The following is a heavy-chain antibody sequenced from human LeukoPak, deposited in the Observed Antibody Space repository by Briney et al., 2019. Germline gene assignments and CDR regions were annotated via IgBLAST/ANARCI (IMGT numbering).Heavy chain of an antibody. J-gene: IGHJ3*02. CDR1: GYTFTSYD. V-gene: IGHV1-8*01. D-gene: IGHD6-19*01. CDR3: ARDLRVGHNSGWYAFDI. Sequence: GASVKVSCKASGYTFTSYDINWVRQATGQGLEWMGWMNPNSGNTGYAQKFQGRVTMTRDTSTSTVYMELSSLRSEDTAVYYCARDLRVGHNSGWYAFDIWGQGTMVTVSS. CDR2: MNPNSGNT.